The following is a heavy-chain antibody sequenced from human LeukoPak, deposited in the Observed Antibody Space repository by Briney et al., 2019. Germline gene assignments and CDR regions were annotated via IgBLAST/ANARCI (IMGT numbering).Heavy chain of an antibody. V-gene: IGHV4-39*01. Sequence: SETLSLTCTVSGGSISSSSYYRGWIRQPPGKGLEWIGSIYYSGSTYYNPSLKSRVTISVDTSKNQFSLKLSSVTAADTAVYYCARQTLTGYSPFDYWGQGTLVTVSS. CDR1: GGSISSSSYY. CDR3: ARQTLTGYSPFDY. J-gene: IGHJ4*02. CDR2: IYYSGST. D-gene: IGHD3-9*01.